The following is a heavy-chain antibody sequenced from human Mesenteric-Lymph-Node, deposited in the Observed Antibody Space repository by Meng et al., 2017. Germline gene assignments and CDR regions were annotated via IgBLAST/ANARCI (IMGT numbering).Heavy chain of an antibody. J-gene: IGHJ3*02. D-gene: IGHD6-13*01. CDR2: TYYRSKWYN. Sequence: SQTLSLTCVISGDNVSTNSAGWNWIRQSPSRGLEWLGRTYYRSKWYNEYAVSVKSRITINPDTSKNQFSLQLNSVTPEDTAVYYCASIAAAGTGRRNAFDIWGQGTMVTVSS. V-gene: IGHV6-1*01. CDR3: ASIAAAGTGRRNAFDI. CDR1: GDNVSTNSAG.